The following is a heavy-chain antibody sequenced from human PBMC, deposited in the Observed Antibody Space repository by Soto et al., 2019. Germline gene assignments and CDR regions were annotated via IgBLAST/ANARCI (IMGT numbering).Heavy chain of an antibody. V-gene: IGHV4-59*01. Sequence: SETLSLTCTVSGGSISTYYWSWIRQPPGGTLEWIGYIYASGATTYNPSLESRVTMSVDMPNNEFSLELTSLTAADTAVYYCARSHSFDGSIYHYYFDFWGQGTLVTVSS. CDR2: IYASGAT. D-gene: IGHD3-10*01. CDR3: ARSHSFDGSIYHYYFDF. J-gene: IGHJ4*02. CDR1: GGSISTYY.